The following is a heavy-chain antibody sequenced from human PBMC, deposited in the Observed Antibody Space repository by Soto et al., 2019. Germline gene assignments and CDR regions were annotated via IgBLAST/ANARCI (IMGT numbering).Heavy chain of an antibody. CDR1: GFTFGDYA. Sequence: GGSLRLSCTASGFTFGDYAMSWFRQAPGKGLEWVGFIRSKAYGGTTEYAASVKGRFTISRDDSKSIAYLQMNSLKTEDTAVYYCTRGIVQCLSRVRYYYYYGMDVWGQGTTVTVSS. D-gene: IGHD2-8*01. CDR3: TRGIVQCLSRVRYYYYYGMDV. CDR2: IRSKAYGGTT. J-gene: IGHJ6*02. V-gene: IGHV3-49*03.